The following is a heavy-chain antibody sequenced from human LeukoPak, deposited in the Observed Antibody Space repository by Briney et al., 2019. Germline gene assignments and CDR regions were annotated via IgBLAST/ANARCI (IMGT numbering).Heavy chain of an antibody. J-gene: IGHJ4*02. CDR1: GGSISSGDYY. CDR2: IYYGGTT. CDR3: AREQGSSCYFFDY. Sequence: PSETLSLTCTVSGGSISSGDYYWGWIRQPPGKGRAWIGNIYYGGTTYYNPSLKSRVTISEDTTKNQCSLTVSSLTAAETAVYYCAREQGSSCYFFDYWGPGNLVTVSP. D-gene: IGHD6-19*01. V-gene: IGHV4-30-4*01.